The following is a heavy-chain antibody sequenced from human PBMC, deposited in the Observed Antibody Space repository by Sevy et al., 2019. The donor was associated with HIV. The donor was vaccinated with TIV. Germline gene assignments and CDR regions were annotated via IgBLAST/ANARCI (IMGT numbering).Heavy chain of an antibody. V-gene: IGHV2-5*02. CDR3: AHSAGSSSFRSLNWFDP. J-gene: IGHJ5*02. CDR1: GFSLSTSGVG. Sequence: SGPTLVNPTQTLTLTCTFSGFSLSTSGVGVGWIRQPPGKALEWLALIYWDDDTRYSPSLKSRPTITKDTSKNQVVLTITNMDPVDTATYYCAHSAGSSSFRSLNWFDPWGQGTLVTVSS. CDR2: IYWDDDT. D-gene: IGHD6-13*01.